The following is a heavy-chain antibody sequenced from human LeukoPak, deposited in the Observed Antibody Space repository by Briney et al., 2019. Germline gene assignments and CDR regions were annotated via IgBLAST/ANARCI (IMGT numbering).Heavy chain of an antibody. CDR3: ATWGRRLVQKDY. J-gene: IGHJ4*02. Sequence: APVKVSCKVSGYTFTDYYMHWVQQAPGKGLEWMGLVDPEDGETIYAEKFQGRVTITADTSTDTAYMELSSLRSEDTAVYYCATWGRRLVQKDYWGQGTLVTVSS. D-gene: IGHD6-19*01. CDR1: GYTFTDYY. CDR2: VDPEDGET. V-gene: IGHV1-69-2*01.